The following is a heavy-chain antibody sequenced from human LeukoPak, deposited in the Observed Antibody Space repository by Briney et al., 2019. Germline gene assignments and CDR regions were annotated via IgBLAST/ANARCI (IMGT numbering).Heavy chain of an antibody. CDR1: GDSISSHY. D-gene: IGHD6-19*01. Sequence: SETLSLTCIVSGDSISSHYWSWIRQPPGKGLEWIAYIYDTGTTVSNPSLKSRVSMSLDRSKNEFSLQLTSVTAADTAVYYCAGIWYSSGYYFDYWGQGTLVTVSS. CDR3: AGIWYSSGYYFDY. CDR2: IYDTGTT. V-gene: IGHV4-59*11. J-gene: IGHJ4*02.